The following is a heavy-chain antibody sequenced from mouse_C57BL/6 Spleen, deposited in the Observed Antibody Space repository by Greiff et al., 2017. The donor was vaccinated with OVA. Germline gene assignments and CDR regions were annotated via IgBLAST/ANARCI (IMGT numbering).Heavy chain of an antibody. CDR2: IEPEDGET. D-gene: IGHD1-1*01. Sequence: VQLQQSGAELVKPGASVKLSCTASGFNIKDYYMHWVKQRTEQGLEWIGRIEPEDGETKYAPKFQGKATITADTSSNTAYLQRSSLTSEDTAVDYCLGTTVVGDFDVWGTGTTVTVSS. CDR3: LGTTVVGDFDV. J-gene: IGHJ1*03. V-gene: IGHV14-2*01. CDR1: GFNIKDYY.